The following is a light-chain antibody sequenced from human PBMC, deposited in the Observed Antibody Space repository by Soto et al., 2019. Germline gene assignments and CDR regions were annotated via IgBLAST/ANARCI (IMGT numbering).Light chain of an antibody. CDR1: QGIRHQ. Sequence: DIQVTQSPSSLSASVGDRVTITCQTSQGIRHQLAWFQLKPGKAPKSLIYAASRLQSGVPSRFRGSGSERDFTLTIRSLQTEDFATYYGQQYNAYPLTCGGGTKVEI. CDR2: AAS. CDR3: QQYNAYPLT. V-gene: IGKV1-16*01. J-gene: IGKJ4*01.